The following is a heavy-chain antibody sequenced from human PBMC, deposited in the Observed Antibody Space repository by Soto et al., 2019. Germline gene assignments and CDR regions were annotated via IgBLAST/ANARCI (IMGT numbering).Heavy chain of an antibody. CDR3: ARDGSGWYSDY. V-gene: IGHV3-23*01. Sequence: EVQLLESRGGLVQPGGSLRLSCAASGFTFSSYAMSWVRQAPGKGLEWVSGIIGSGGTAYYAESVQGRFTISRDNSKNTLYLQMNSLRGEDTTVYYCARDGSGWYSDYWGQGTLVTVSS. D-gene: IGHD6-19*01. CDR1: GFTFSSYA. CDR2: IIGSGGTA. J-gene: IGHJ4*02.